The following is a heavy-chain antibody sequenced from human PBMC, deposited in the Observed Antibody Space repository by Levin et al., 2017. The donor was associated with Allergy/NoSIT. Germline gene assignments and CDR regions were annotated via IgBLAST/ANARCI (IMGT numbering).Heavy chain of an antibody. J-gene: IGHJ6*02. D-gene: IGHD3-9*01. Sequence: GGSLRLSCAASGFTFSSYAMSWVRQAPGKGLEWVSAISGSGGSTYYADSVKGRFTISRDNSKNTLYLQMNSLRAEDTAVYYCAKDRADYDILTGYYRADRYYYGMDVWGQGTTVTVSS. CDR2: ISGSGGST. CDR3: AKDRADYDILTGYYRADRYYYGMDV. V-gene: IGHV3-23*01. CDR1: GFTFSSYA.